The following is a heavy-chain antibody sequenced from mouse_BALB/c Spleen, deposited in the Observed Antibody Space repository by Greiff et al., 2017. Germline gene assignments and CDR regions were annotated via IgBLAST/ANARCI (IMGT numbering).Heavy chain of an antibody. J-gene: IGHJ4*01. CDR3: ARGTTVVAYYAMDY. D-gene: IGHD1-1*01. Sequence: EVHLVESGGGLVQPGGSLRLSCATSGFTFTDYYMSWVRQPPGKALEWLGFIRNKANGYTTEYSASVKGRFTISRDNSQSILYLQMNTLRAEDSATYYCARGTTVVAYYAMDYWGQGTSVTVSS. V-gene: IGHV7-3*02. CDR1: GFTFTDYY. CDR2: IRNKANGYTT.